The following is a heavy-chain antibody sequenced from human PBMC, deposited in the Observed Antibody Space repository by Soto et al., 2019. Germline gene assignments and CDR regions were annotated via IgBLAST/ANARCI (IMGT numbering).Heavy chain of an antibody. J-gene: IGHJ5*02. CDR3: DISLYSSSWYGPPKNFNWFDP. Sequence: GGSLRLSCAASGFTFSSYAMSWVRQAPGKGLEWVSAISGSGGSTYYADSVKGRFTISRDNSKNTLYLQMNSLRAEDTAVYYCDISLYSSSWYGPPKNFNWFDPWGQGTLVTVSS. CDR2: ISGSGGST. CDR1: GFTFSSYA. V-gene: IGHV3-23*01. D-gene: IGHD6-13*01.